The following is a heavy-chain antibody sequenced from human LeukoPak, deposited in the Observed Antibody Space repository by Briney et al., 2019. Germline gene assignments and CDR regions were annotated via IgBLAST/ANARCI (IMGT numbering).Heavy chain of an antibody. CDR2: IYYSGSI. V-gene: IGHV4-59*01. D-gene: IGHD3-3*02. CDR1: GGSMRSYY. CDR3: VRELEAFDI. J-gene: IGHJ3*02. Sequence: SETLSLTCTVSGGSMRSYYWNWIRQPPGKGLEWIGYIYYSGSINYNPSLKSRVTISIDTSKNQFSLKLRSVTAADTAVYYCVRELEAFDIWGQGTMVTVSS.